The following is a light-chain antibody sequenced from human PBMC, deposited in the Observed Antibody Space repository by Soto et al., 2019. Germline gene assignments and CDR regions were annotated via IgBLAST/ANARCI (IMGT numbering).Light chain of an antibody. CDR1: SSDVGSYNL. CDR2: DVS. CDR3: SSYAGNYVYV. V-gene: IGLV2-23*02. Sequence: QSVLTQPASVSGSPGQSITISCTGTSSDVGSYNLVSWYQHHPGKAPKFIIHDVSARPSGVPDRFSASKSGNTASLTISGLQTEDEADYYCSSYAGNYVYVFGSGTKLTVL. J-gene: IGLJ1*01.